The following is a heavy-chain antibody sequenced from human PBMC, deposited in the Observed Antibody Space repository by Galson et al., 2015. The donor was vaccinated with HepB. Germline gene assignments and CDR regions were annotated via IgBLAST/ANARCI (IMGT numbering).Heavy chain of an antibody. D-gene: IGHD6-19*01. CDR1: GFTFSNYG. CDR2: IQHDGTNK. J-gene: IGHJ4*02. Sequence: SLRLSCAASGFTFSNYGLNWVRQAPGKGLEWVAFIQHDGTNKYYLDSVKGRFTISRDNSKNTLYLQMNSLRPGDTAVYYCAKRGAVAVDYWGQGTLVTVSS. V-gene: IGHV3-30*02. CDR3: AKRGAVAVDY.